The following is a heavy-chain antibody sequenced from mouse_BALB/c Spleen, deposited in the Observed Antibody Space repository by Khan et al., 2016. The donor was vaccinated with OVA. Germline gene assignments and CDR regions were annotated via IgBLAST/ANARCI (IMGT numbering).Heavy chain of an antibody. CDR1: GFSLSNYG. CDR3: TRSYDYDVEGFAY. J-gene: IGHJ3*01. D-gene: IGHD2-4*01. CDR2: IWTGGIT. Sequence: QVQLKESGPGLVAPSQSLSITCTVSGFSLSNYGVHWVRQPPGKGLEWLGVIWTGGITTYNSALMSRLSISKDNSKSQVFLKMNRLQTDDTAYYCCTRSYDYDVEGFAYWGQGTLVTVSA. V-gene: IGHV2-9*02.